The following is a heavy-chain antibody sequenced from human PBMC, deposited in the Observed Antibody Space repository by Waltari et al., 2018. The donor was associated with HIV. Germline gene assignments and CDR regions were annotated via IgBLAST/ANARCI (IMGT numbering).Heavy chain of an antibody. D-gene: IGHD1-26*01. Sequence: EVHLMESGGGLVKPGRSLRLSCRGSGFTFGDYGLSWFRQAQGKGMEWVGFITSEAYGGTAEYAASVTGRFTISREDSKSTAYMQMNRLESEDTGVYFCSRPSGPLHSYGMDVWGQGTTVIVSS. CDR3: SRPSGPLHSYGMDV. V-gene: IGHV3-49*05. J-gene: IGHJ6*02. CDR1: GFTFGDYG. CDR2: ITSEAYGGTA.